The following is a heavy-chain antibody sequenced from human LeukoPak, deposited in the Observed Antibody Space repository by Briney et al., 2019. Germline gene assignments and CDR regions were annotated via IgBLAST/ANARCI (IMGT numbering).Heavy chain of an antibody. D-gene: IGHD2-21*02. CDR3: ARHALATVTDPSFDY. V-gene: IGHV4-59*05. CDR2: LYHSGST. Sequence: PSETLSLTCTVSGGSISNYYWSWIRQPPGKGLEWIGSLYHSGSTYYKPSLKSRATISVDKSKNQCSLKLRSVTAADTAVYYCARHALATVTDPSFDYWGQGTLVTVSS. J-gene: IGHJ4*02. CDR1: GGSISNYY.